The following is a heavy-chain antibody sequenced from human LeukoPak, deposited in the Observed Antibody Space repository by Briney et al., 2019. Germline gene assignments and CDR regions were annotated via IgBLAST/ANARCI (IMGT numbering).Heavy chain of an antibody. CDR3: ARLSYYYDSSGYRNWFDP. CDR2: IYTSGST. D-gene: IGHD3-22*01. J-gene: IGHJ5*02. V-gene: IGHV4-4*09. CDR1: GGSISSYY. Sequence: PSETLSLTCTVSGGSISSYYWSWIRQPPAKGLEWIGYIYTSGSTNYKPSLKSRVTISVDTSKNQFSMKLSCVTAADTAVYYCARLSYYYDSSGYRNWFDPWGQGQLVTVSS.